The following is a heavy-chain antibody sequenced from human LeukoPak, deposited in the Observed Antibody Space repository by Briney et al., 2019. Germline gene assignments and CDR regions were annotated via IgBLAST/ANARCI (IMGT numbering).Heavy chain of an antibody. D-gene: IGHD3-10*01. CDR1: GGSISSSSYY. J-gene: IGHJ3*02. Sequence: KPSETLSLTCTVSGGSISSSSYYWGWIRQPPGKGLEWIGSIYYSGSTFYNPSLKSRVTISVDTSKNHFSLKLSSVTAADTAVYYCARHGIGELHAFDIWGQGTMVTVSS. CDR2: IYYSGST. CDR3: ARHGIGELHAFDI. V-gene: IGHV4-39*01.